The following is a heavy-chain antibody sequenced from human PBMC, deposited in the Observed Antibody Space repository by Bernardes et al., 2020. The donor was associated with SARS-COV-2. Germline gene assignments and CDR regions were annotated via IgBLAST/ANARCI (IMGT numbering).Heavy chain of an antibody. Sequence: GGSLRLSCAASGFTFSGYAMSWVRQAPGKGLEWVSGINRIGDGTFYTDSVKGRFTISRDNSKNTLYLQLTNVRADDTAVYYCAKDRPQRPPRIRGGHVVDYWGQGALVTVSS. V-gene: IGHV3-23*01. CDR3: AKDRPQRPPRIRGGHVVDY. CDR2: INRIGDGT. J-gene: IGHJ4*02. D-gene: IGHD3-10*01. CDR1: GFTFSGYA.